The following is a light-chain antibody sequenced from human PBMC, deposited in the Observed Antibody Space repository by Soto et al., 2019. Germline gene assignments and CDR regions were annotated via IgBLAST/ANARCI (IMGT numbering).Light chain of an antibody. V-gene: IGKV1-9*01. CDR2: AAS. Sequence: IQLTQSPSSLSPSVGDTVTITCRARPSISCYLASYQQKPGKAPKPLIYAASTLQSGVPSRFSGSGSGTDFTLTISSLQPEDFATYYCQQRNSYPLTFGGGTKVEIK. CDR1: PSISCY. J-gene: IGKJ4*01. CDR3: QQRNSYPLT.